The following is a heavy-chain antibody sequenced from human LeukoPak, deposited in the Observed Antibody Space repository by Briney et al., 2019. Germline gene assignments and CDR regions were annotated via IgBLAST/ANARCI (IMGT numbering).Heavy chain of an antibody. CDR3: ARDLAATGTLIDS. CDR1: GFTSSSYG. Sequence: GGSLRLSCAASGFTSSSYGMHWVRQAPGKGLEWVAFIRYDGSNKYYADSVKGRFTISRDNSKNTLYLQMNSLRAEDTAVYYCARDLAATGTLIDSWGQGTLVTVSS. J-gene: IGHJ4*02. V-gene: IGHV3-30*02. D-gene: IGHD6-13*01. CDR2: IRYDGSNK.